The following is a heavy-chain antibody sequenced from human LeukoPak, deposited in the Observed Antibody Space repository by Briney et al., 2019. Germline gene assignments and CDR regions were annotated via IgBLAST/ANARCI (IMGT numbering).Heavy chain of an antibody. CDR2: IIPIFGTA. D-gene: IGHD2-2*01. V-gene: IGHV1-69*05. CDR1: GGTFSSYA. J-gene: IGHJ6*02. Sequence: SVKVSCKASGGTFSSYAISWVRQAPGQGLEWMGGIIPIFGTANYAQKLQGRVTMTTDTSTSTAYMELRSLRSDDTAVYYCARDHFDLRPVVPAAMAYGYYGMDVWGQGTTVTVSS. CDR3: ARDHFDLRPVVPAAMAYGYYGMDV.